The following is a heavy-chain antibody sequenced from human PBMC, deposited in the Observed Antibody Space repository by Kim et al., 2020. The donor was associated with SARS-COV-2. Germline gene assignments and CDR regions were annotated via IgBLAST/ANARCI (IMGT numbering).Heavy chain of an antibody. CDR2: IKSKIDDGTT. CDR3: ASSSLKQTFNRIDYFYGMDV. Sequence: GGSLRLSCVASGFSFSDARMSWVRQAPGKGLQWLGRIKSKIDDGTTDYAGPVKSRFTISRDDSKSTLYLQMNNLQMEDTAVYFCASSSLKQTFNRIDYFYGMDVWGQGTTVTVAS. CDR1: GFSFSDAR. D-gene: IGHD2-2*01. V-gene: IGHV3-15*01. J-gene: IGHJ6*02.